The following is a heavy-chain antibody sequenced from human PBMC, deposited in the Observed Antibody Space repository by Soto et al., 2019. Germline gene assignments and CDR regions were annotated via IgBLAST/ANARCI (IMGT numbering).Heavy chain of an antibody. CDR1: GGSISSYY. CDR3: AREGFGEDYYYGMDV. Sequence: PSETLSFTCTVSGGSISSYYWSWIRQPPGKGLEWIGYIYYSGSTNYNPSLKSRVTISVDTSKNQFSLKLSSVTAADTAVYYCAREGFGEDYYYGMDVWGQGTTVTVSS. J-gene: IGHJ6*02. V-gene: IGHV4-59*01. CDR2: IYYSGST. D-gene: IGHD3-10*01.